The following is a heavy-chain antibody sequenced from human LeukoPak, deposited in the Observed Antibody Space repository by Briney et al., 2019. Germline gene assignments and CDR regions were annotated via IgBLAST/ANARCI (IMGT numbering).Heavy chain of an antibody. CDR2: ISAYNGNT. V-gene: IGHV1-18*01. Sequence: ASVKVSCKASGYTFTGYNINWVRQAPGQGLEWMGWISAYNGNTNYAQILQGRVTMTTDTSTSTAYMELRSLRSDDTAVYYCARVLRLGELSFGYWGQGTLVTVSS. CDR3: ARVLRLGELSFGY. CDR1: GYTFTGYN. D-gene: IGHD3-16*02. J-gene: IGHJ4*02.